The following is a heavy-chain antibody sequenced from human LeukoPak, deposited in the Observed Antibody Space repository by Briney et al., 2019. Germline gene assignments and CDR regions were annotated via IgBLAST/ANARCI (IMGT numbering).Heavy chain of an antibody. V-gene: IGHV3-20*04. D-gene: IGHD1-1*01. CDR2: IKWNGGST. CDR3: ARAPNWRFDH. J-gene: IGHJ4*02. Sequence: GGSLRLSCTASGFTFDDYGKSWVRQAPGKGLEWVSGIKWNGGSTGYADSVKGRFTISRDNAKNSLYLQMNSLRAEDTALYYCARAPNWRFDHWGQGTLVTVSS. CDR1: GFTFDDYG.